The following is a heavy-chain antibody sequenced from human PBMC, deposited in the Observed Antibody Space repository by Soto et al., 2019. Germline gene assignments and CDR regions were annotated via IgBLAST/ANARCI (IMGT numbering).Heavy chain of an antibody. V-gene: IGHV3-30*18. D-gene: IGHD2-2*01. Sequence: GGSLRLSCAASGFTFSSYGMHWVRQAPGKGLEWVAVISYDGSNKYYADSVKGRFTISRDNSKSTLYLQMNSLRAEDTAVYYCAKRLTNWGQGTLVTVSS. CDR1: GFTFSSYG. CDR2: ISYDGSNK. CDR3: AKRLTN. J-gene: IGHJ4*02.